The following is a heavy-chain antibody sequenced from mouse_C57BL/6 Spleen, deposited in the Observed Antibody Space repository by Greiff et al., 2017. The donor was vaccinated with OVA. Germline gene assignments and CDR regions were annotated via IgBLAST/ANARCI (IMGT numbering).Heavy chain of an antibody. CDR3: ARDRYDVLDY. V-gene: IGHV3-6*01. Sequence: ESGPGLVKPSQSLSLTCSVTGYSITSGYYWNWIRQFPGNKLEWMGYISYDGSNYYHPSLQNRISITRDTSKNQFFLKLNSVTTEDTATYYCARDRYDVLDYWGQGTTLTVSS. J-gene: IGHJ2*01. CDR2: ISYDGSN. CDR1: GYSITSGYY. D-gene: IGHD2-14*01.